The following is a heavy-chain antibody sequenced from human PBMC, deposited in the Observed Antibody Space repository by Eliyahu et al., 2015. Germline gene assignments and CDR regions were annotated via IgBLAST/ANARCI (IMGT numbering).Heavy chain of an antibody. CDR2: ISAYNGNT. V-gene: IGHV1-18*01. J-gene: IGHJ4*02. CDR3: ARDLVAIAAAGSHFSSWGFFDY. D-gene: IGHD6-13*01. Sequence: QVQLVQSGAEVKKPGASVKVSCKASGYTFTSYGIXWXRQAPGQGLEWMGWISAYNGNTNYAQKLQGRVTMTTDTSTSTAYMELRSLRSDDTAVYYCARDLVAIAAAGSHFSSWGFFDYWGQGTLVTVSS. CDR1: GYTFTSYG.